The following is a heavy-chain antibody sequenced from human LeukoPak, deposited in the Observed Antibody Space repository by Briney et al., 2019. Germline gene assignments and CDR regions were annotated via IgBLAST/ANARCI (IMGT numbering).Heavy chain of an antibody. CDR3: ARDSGSYFDY. D-gene: IGHD3-10*01. V-gene: IGHV3-23*01. CDR2: VSGSGDRM. J-gene: IGHJ4*02. Sequence: GGSLRLSCAASGFTSSSYALNWVRQAPGKGLEWVATVSGSGDRMYHADSVKGRFTISRDNSKNTIYLQMNSLGAEDTAVYYCARDSGSYFDYWGQGTLVTVSS. CDR1: GFTSSSYA.